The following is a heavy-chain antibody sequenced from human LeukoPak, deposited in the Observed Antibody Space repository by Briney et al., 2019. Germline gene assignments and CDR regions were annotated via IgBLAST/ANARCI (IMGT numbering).Heavy chain of an antibody. V-gene: IGHV3-15*01. CDR1: GFTFSNAW. D-gene: IGHD3-3*01. CDR3: TTDPPITIFGVVTRPFDY. Sequence: GGSLRLSCAASGFTFSNAWMSWVRQAPGKGLEWVGRIKSKTDGGTTDYAAPVRGRFTISRDDSKNTLYLQMNSLKTEDTAVYYCTTDPPITIFGVVTRPFDYWGQGTLVTVSS. CDR2: IKSKTDGGTT. J-gene: IGHJ4*02.